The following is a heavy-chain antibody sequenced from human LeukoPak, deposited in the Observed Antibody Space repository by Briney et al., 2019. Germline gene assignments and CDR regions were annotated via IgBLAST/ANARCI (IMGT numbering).Heavy chain of an antibody. CDR1: GGSISSYY. V-gene: IGHV4-59*01. Sequence: SETLSLTCTVSGGSISSYYWSWIRQPSGKGLEWIGYIYYSGSTNYNPSLKSRVTISVDTSKNQFSPKLSSVTAADTAVYYCASEYCSGGSCYFVNWGQGTLVTVCS. D-gene: IGHD2-15*01. CDR3: ASEYCSGGSCYFVN. CDR2: IYYSGST. J-gene: IGHJ4*02.